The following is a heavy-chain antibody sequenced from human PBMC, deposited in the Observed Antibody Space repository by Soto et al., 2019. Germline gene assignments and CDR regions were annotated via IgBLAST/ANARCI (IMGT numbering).Heavy chain of an antibody. D-gene: IGHD3-9*01. V-gene: IGHV4-34*01. CDR2: INHSGSN. J-gene: IGHJ3*02. CDR3: ARGGSNDWQVAFDI. CDR1: GGSFSTYY. Sequence: PSETLSLTCVVSGGSFSTYYYNWIRQSPGKGLEWIGEINHSGSNNYSPSLKSRVTMSLDTSKNQFSLKLTSVTAADTAVYYCARGGSNDWQVAFDIWGQGKMVTVSS.